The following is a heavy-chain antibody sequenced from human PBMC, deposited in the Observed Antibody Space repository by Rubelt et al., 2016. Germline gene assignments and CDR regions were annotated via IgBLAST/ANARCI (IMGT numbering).Heavy chain of an antibody. V-gene: IGHV1-69*04. D-gene: IGHD6-6*01. J-gene: IGHJ6*02. CDR2: IIPILGIA. Sequence: QVQLVQSGAEVKKPGSSVKVSCKASGGTFSSYAISWVRQAPGQGLEWMGRIIPILGIANYAQKFQGRVTITADKSTSTADMELSSLRPEDTAVYYCASSLPNLFGIAARDYYYYYGMDVWGQGTTVTVSS. CDR1: GGTFSSYA. CDR3: ASSLPNLFGIAARDYYYYYGMDV.